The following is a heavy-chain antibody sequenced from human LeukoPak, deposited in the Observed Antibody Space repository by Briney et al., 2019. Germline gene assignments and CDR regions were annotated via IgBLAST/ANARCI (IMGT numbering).Heavy chain of an antibody. CDR1: GGSFSGYY. Sequence: PSETLSLTCAVYGGSFSGYYWSWIRQPPGKGLEWIGEINHSGSTNYNPSLKSRVTISVDTSKNQLSLKLSSVTAADTAVYYCARGHDSSGSGMDVWGQGTTVTVSS. CDR3: ARGHDSSGSGMDV. D-gene: IGHD3-22*01. CDR2: INHSGST. J-gene: IGHJ6*02. V-gene: IGHV4-34*01.